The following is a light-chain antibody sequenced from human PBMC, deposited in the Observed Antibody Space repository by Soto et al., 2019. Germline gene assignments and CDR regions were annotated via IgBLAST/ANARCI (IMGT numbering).Light chain of an antibody. CDR3: QSYDSRLSGFV. V-gene: IGLV1-40*01. J-gene: IGLJ1*01. CDR2: GDT. Sequence: QAVVTQPPSVSGAPGQRVTISCTGSSSNIGAGYDVHWYQQLPGTAPKLLIYGDTNRPSGVPDRFSGSKSGTSASLAITGLQPEDEADYYCQSYDSRLSGFVFGTGTKVTVL. CDR1: SSNIGAGYD.